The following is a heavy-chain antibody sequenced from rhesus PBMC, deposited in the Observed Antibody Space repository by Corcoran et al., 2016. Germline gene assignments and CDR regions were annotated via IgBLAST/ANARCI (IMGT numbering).Heavy chain of an antibody. CDR1: GAPIGGYYY. D-gene: IGHD2-33*01. Sequence: QVQLQESGPGLVQPSETLSLTCTVSGAPIGGYYYWSWIRQAPGRGLGWIGGVYGYSESTYYNPSLKSRLTFSKDTSKTQFSLKLTSVTAADTAVYYCARRYAYKSGWPDAFDFWGQGLRVTVSS. CDR3: ARRYAYKSGWPDAFDF. J-gene: IGHJ3*01. CDR2: VYGYSEST. V-gene: IGHV4-143*01.